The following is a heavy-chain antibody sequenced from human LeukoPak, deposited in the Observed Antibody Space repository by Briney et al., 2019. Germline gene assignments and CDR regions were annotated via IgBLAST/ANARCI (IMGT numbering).Heavy chain of an antibody. CDR3: ARHVPITMVRGAEIDY. D-gene: IGHD3-10*01. CDR2: IDPSDSYT. J-gene: IGHJ4*02. V-gene: IGHV5-10-1*01. Sequence: GESLRISCKGSGYSFTSYWISWVRQMPGKGLEWMGRIDPSDSYTNYSPSFQGHVTISADKSISTAYLQWSSLEASDTAMYYCARHVPITMVRGAEIDYWGQGTLVTVSS. CDR1: GYSFTSYW.